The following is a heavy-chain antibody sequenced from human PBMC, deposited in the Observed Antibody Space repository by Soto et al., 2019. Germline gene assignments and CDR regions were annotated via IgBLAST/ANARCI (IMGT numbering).Heavy chain of an antibody. D-gene: IGHD3-22*01. J-gene: IGHJ3*01. V-gene: IGHV4-39*01. Sequence: SSETLSLTCTVSGDSISSTPYYWGWIRQPPGKGLEWIGSIYYSGSSYYSPSLKSRVTISVDTSKNQFSLKLNSVTAADTAVYYGASQFSLNRITMIVVPMSGAFDVWGQGTMVT. CDR2: IYYSGSS. CDR3: ASQFSLNRITMIVVPMSGAFDV. CDR1: GDSISSTPYY.